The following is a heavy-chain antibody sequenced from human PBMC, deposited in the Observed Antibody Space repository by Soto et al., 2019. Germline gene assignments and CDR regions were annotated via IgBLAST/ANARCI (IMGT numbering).Heavy chain of an antibody. V-gene: IGHV3-74*01. Sequence: GGSLRLSCAASGFTFSSYWMHWVCQAPGKGLVWVSRINADGSGTAYADSVKGRFTISRDNAKNTLYLQMNSLRAEDTAVYYCALEAYYYDSSGYYYVSGLDPWGQGTLVTVSS. D-gene: IGHD3-22*01. CDR3: ALEAYYYDSSGYYYVSGLDP. J-gene: IGHJ5*02. CDR1: GFTFSSYW. CDR2: INADGSGT.